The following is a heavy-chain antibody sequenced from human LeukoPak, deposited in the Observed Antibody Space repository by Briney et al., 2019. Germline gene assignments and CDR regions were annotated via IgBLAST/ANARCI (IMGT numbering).Heavy chain of an antibody. CDR2: INHSGST. CDR3: ARGGYCSSTSCYGELYY. Sequence: PSETLSLTCAVYGGSFSGYYWSWIRQPPGKGLEWIGEINHSGSTNYNPSLKSRVTISVDMSKNQFSLKLSSVTAADTAVYYCARGGYCSSTSCYGELYYWGQGTLVTVSS. V-gene: IGHV4-34*01. D-gene: IGHD2-2*01. CDR1: GGSFSGYY. J-gene: IGHJ4*02.